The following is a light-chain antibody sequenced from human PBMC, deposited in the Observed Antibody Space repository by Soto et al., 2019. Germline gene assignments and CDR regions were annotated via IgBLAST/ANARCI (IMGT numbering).Light chain of an antibody. V-gene: IGKV1-5*03. CDR2: KAS. Sequence: DIQMTQSPSTLSASVGDRVTITCRASQSISSRLAWYQQKPGKVPKLLIYKASSLESGVPSRFSGSGSGTEFTLTISSPQPDDFATYYCQQYGSYSWTFGQGTKAEI. J-gene: IGKJ1*01. CDR1: QSISSR. CDR3: QQYGSYSWT.